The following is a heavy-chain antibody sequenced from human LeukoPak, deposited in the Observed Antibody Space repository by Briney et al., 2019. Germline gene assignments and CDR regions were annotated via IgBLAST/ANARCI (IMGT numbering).Heavy chain of an antibody. D-gene: IGHD3-10*01. CDR1: GFTLSSYA. CDR3: AKVMKGSERLTMVRGVIIKTAGLYYMDV. Sequence: GGSLRLSCAASGFTLSSYAMSWVRQAPGKGLEWASSISASGGSTNYADSVKGRFTISRDNSKNTVYLQMNSLRAEGTAVYYCAKVMKGSERLTMVRGVIIKTAGLYYMDVWGKGTTVTVSS. CDR2: ISASGGST. J-gene: IGHJ6*03. V-gene: IGHV3-23*01.